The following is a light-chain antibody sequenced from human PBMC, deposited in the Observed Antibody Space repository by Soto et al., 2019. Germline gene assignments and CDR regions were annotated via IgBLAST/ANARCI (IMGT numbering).Light chain of an antibody. Sequence: EIVLTQSPGSLSLSPGDRATLSCRASQSVGNNLAWCQQKPAQAPRLLIYGVSTRATGAPARFSGSGSGTEFTLTISSVQSEDFATYYCQHYNSYSEAFGQGTKV. CDR2: GVS. CDR1: QSVGNN. V-gene: IGKV3-15*01. CDR3: QHYNSYSEA. J-gene: IGKJ1*01.